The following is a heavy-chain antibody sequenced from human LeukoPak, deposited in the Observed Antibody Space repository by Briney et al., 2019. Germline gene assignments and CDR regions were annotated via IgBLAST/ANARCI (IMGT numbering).Heavy chain of an antibody. CDR1: GYTFTGYY. J-gene: IGHJ5*02. CDR2: INPNSGGT. D-gene: IGHD2-2*01. CDR3: ATLYCSSTSCLDP. Sequence: ASVKVSCKASGYTFTGYYMRWVRQAPGQGLEWMGWINPNSGGTNYAQKFQGRVTMTRDTSISTAYMELSRLRSDDTAVYYCATLYCSSTSCLDPWGQGTLVAVSS. V-gene: IGHV1-2*02.